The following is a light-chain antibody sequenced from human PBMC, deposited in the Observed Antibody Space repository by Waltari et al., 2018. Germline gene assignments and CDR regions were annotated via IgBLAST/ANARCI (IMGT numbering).Light chain of an antibody. CDR2: EAS. J-gene: IGKJ2*01. CDR1: QNVNSF. CDR3: QQRGNLPET. Sequence: EIVLTQSPGTLSLSPGDRATLSCRASQNVNSFLAWYQQKRGQATRLLIYEASKRATGIPDRISGSVSGTDFTLTISSLEPGDFAIYYCQQRGNLPETFGRGTRVEMK. V-gene: IGKV3-11*01.